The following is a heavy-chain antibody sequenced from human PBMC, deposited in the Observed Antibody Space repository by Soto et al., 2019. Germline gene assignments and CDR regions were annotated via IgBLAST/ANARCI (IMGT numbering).Heavy chain of an antibody. V-gene: IGHV1-8*01. CDR2: MNSNSGNT. D-gene: IGHD3-10*01. CDR1: GDSFTSYD. CDR3: ARCIISRGLVATH. Sequence: QVQLVQSGAEVKKPGASVKVSCKTSGDSFTSYDINWVRQAPGQGLEWLGRMNSNSGNTGYSDNFQGRVSITRDTSISTAYLELTNLRSDDTAVYYCARCIISRGLVATHWGQGTPVTVSS. J-gene: IGHJ4*02.